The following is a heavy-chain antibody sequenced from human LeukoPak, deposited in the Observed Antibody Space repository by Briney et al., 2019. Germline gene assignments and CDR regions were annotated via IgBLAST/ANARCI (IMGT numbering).Heavy chain of an antibody. V-gene: IGHV1-18*01. J-gene: IGHJ6*03. D-gene: IGHD4-23*01. CDR3: ARVSRYYYYYYMDV. CDR1: GYTFTGYG. Sequence: ASVKVSCKASGYTFTGYGISWVRQAPGQGLEWMGWISAHNGNTNYAQKLQGRVTMTTDTSTSTAYMELRSLRSDDTAVYYCARVSRYYYYYYMDVWGKGTTVTVSS. CDR2: ISAHNGNT.